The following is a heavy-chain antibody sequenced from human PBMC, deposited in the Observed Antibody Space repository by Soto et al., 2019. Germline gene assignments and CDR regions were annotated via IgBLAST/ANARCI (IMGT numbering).Heavy chain of an antibody. Sequence: ASVKVSCKASGYTFTSYYMHWVRQAPGQGLEWMGIINPSGGSTSYAQKFQGRVTMTRDTSTSTVYMELSSLRSEDTAVYYCASPSCSGGSCYPGDAFDIWGQGTMVTVSS. CDR2: INPSGGST. J-gene: IGHJ3*02. V-gene: IGHV1-46*01. CDR1: GYTFTSYY. D-gene: IGHD2-15*01. CDR3: ASPSCSGGSCYPGDAFDI.